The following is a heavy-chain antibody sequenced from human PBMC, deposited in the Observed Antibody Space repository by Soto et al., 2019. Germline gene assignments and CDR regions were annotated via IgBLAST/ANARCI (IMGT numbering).Heavy chain of an antibody. J-gene: IGHJ6*02. D-gene: IGHD6-13*01. V-gene: IGHV3-21*01. Sequence: EVQLVESGGGLVKPGGSLRLSCAASGFNFSSYSMNWVRQAPGKGLEWVSSISRSSSNIYYVDSVKGRFTISRDNAKNSLYLQMNSLRAEDTAVYYCARDLKVAAAGTGYYYSGMGVWGQGTTVTVSS. CDR1: GFNFSSYS. CDR2: ISRSSSNI. CDR3: ARDLKVAAAGTGYYYSGMGV.